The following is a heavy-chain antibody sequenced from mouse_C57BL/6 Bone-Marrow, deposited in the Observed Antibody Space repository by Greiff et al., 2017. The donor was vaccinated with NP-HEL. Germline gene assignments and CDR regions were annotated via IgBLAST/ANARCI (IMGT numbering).Heavy chain of an antibody. Sequence: QVHVKQSGPGLVQPSQSLSITCTVSGFSLTSYGVHWVRQSPGKGLEWLGVIWSGGSTDYNAAFISRLSISKDNSKSQVFFKMNSLQADDTAIYYCARMNVNYPAWFAYWGQVTLVTVSA. CDR2: IWSGGST. CDR1: GFSLTSYG. V-gene: IGHV2-2*01. CDR3: ARMNVNYPAWFAY. D-gene: IGHD2-1*01. J-gene: IGHJ3*01.